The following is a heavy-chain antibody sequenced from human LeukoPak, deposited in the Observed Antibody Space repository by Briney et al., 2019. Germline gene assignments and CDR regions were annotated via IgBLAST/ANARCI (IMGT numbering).Heavy chain of an antibody. D-gene: IGHD5-12*01. J-gene: IGHJ6*03. CDR1: GYTFTSYY. CDR2: INPSGGST. V-gene: IGHV1-46*01. CDR3: AREPGPYSGYDFENYYYMDV. Sequence: ASVKVSCKASGYTFTSYYMHWVRQAPGQGLEWMGIINPSGGSTSYAQKFQGRVTMTRDMSTSTVYMELRSLRSDDTAVYYRAREPGPYSGYDFENYYYMDVWGKGTTVTVSS.